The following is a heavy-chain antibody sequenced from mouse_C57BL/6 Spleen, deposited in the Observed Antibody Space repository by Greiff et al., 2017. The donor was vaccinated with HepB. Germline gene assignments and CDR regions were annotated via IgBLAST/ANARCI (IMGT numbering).Heavy chain of an antibody. V-gene: IGHV1-42*01. J-gene: IGHJ2*01. Sequence: EVQLQQSGPELVKPGASVKISCKASGYSFTGYYMNWVKQSPEKRLEWIGEINPSTGGTTYNQKFKAKATLTVDKSSSTAYMQLKSLTSEDSAVYYCARKSLDWDDYWGQGTTLTVSS. D-gene: IGHD4-1*01. CDR2: INPSTGGT. CDR3: ARKSLDWDDY. CDR1: GYSFTGYY.